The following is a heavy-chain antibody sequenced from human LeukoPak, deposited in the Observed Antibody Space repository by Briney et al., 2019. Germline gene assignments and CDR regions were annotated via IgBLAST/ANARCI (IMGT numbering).Heavy chain of an antibody. CDR3: ARARSMARGYFDY. CDR2: INPNSGGT. Sequence: ASVKVSCKASGYTFTVYYMHWVRQAPGQGLEWMGWINPNSGGTNYAQKFQGRVTMTRDTSISTAYMELSRLRSDDTAVYYCARARSMARGYFDYWGQGTLVTVSS. CDR1: GYTFTVYY. J-gene: IGHJ4*02. D-gene: IGHD2/OR15-2a*01. V-gene: IGHV1-2*02.